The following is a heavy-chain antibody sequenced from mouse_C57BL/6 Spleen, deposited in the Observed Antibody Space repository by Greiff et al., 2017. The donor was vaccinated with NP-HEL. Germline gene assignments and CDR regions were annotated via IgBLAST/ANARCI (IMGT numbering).Heavy chain of an antibody. CDR3: ARTERPGVYYFDY. CDR2: IDPSDSYT. J-gene: IGHJ2*01. CDR1: GYTFTSYW. V-gene: IGHV1-69*01. Sequence: QVQLQQPGAELVMPGASVKLSCKASGYTFTSYWMHWVKQRPGQGLEWIGEIDPSDSYTNYNQKFKGKSTLTVDKSSSTAYMQLSSLTSEDSAVYYCARTERPGVYYFDYWGQGTTLTVSS.